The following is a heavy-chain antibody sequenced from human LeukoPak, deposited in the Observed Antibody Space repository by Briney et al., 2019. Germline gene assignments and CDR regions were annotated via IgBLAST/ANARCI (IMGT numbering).Heavy chain of an antibody. D-gene: IGHD2-15*01. CDR3: ARDRCSGGSCYPWYFDL. J-gene: IGHJ2*01. Sequence: SQTLSLTCTVSGGSISSGSYYWSWIRQPAGKGLEWIGRIYASGSTNYNPSLKSRVTISVDTSKNQFSLKLSSVTAADTAVYYCARDRCSGGSCYPWYFDLWGRGTLVTVSS. CDR2: IYASGST. CDR1: GGSISSGSYY. V-gene: IGHV4-61*02.